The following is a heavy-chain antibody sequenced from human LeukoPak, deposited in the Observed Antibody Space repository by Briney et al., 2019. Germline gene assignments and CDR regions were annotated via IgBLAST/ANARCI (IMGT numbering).Heavy chain of an antibody. CDR2: IYYSGST. CDR1: GGSISSSSYY. J-gene: IGHJ4*02. CDR3: ARDDYGDYAIGY. D-gene: IGHD4-17*01. V-gene: IGHV4-61*01. Sequence: PSETLSLTCTVSGGSISSSSYYWSWIRQPPGKGLEWIGYIYYSGSTNYNPSLKSRVTISVDTSKNQFSLKLSSVTAADTAVYYCARDDYGDYAIGYWGQGTLVTVSS.